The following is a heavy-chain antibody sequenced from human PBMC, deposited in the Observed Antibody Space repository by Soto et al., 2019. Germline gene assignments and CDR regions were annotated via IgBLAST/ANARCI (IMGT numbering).Heavy chain of an antibody. D-gene: IGHD2-15*01. Sequence: EVQLVESGGGLVQPGRSLRLSCAASGFTFDDYAMHWVRQAPGQGLEWVSGSSWNSGSIGYADSVKGRFTISRDNAKKSLSLQMKSLRAEDTALYYCAKGVAAWGFFDYWGQGTLFTVSS. CDR1: GFTFDDYA. CDR3: AKGVAAWGFFDY. V-gene: IGHV3-9*01. CDR2: SSWNSGSI. J-gene: IGHJ4*02.